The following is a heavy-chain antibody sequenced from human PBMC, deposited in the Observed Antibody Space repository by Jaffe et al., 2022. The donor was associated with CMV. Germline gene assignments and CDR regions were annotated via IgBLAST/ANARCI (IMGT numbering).Heavy chain of an antibody. J-gene: IGHJ6*03. Sequence: QLQLQESGPGLVKPSETLSLTCTVSGGSISSSSYYWGWIRQPPGKGLEWIGSIYYSGSTYYNPSLKSRVTISVDTSKNQFSLKLSSVTAADTAVYYCATYGDPFYYYYYMDVWGKGTTVTVSS. V-gene: IGHV4-39*01. CDR2: IYYSGST. CDR1: GGSISSSSYY. CDR3: ATYGDPFYYYYYMDV. D-gene: IGHD4-17*01.